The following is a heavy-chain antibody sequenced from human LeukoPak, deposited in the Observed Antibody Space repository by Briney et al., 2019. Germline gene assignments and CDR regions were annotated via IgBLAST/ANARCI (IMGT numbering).Heavy chain of an antibody. CDR1: GFTFDDYG. CDR3: ARASTNIAVAGIVGGY. D-gene: IGHD6-19*01. V-gene: IGHV3-20*04. Sequence: PGGSLRLSCAASGFTFDDYGMSWVRQAPGKALEWVSGINWNGGSTGYADSVKGRFTISRDNAKNSLYLQMNSLRAEDTAVYYCARASTNIAVAGIVGGYWGQGTLVTVSS. CDR2: INWNGGST. J-gene: IGHJ4*02.